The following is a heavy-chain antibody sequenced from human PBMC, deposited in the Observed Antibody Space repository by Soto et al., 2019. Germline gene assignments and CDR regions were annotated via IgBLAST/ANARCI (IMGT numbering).Heavy chain of an antibody. CDR2: IWYDGSNK. CDR3: ARALYCGGDCYSEIDY. Sequence: ESGGGVVQPGRSLRLSCAASGFTFSSYGMHWVRQAPGKGLEWVAVIWYDGSNKYYADSVKGRFTISRDNSKNTLYLQMNSLRAEDTAVYYCARALYCGGDCYSEIDYWGQGTLVTVSS. CDR1: GFTFSSYG. D-gene: IGHD2-21*02. V-gene: IGHV3-33*01. J-gene: IGHJ4*02.